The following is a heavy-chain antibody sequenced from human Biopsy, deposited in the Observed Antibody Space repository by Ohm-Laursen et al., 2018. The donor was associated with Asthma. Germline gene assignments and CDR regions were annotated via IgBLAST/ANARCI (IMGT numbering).Heavy chain of an antibody. CDR2: IYYSGRT. Sequence: ETLSLTCIVSGDAMSTSGSYWGWIRQSPGKGLEWIGSIYYSGRTYYNPSLESRVTISADTSKNHFSLKVTSVTAADTAVYYCARSVSSSSYWYFDLWGRGDLVTVSS. J-gene: IGHJ2*01. CDR1: GDAMSTSGSY. V-gene: IGHV4-39*02. CDR3: ARSVSSSSYWYFDL. D-gene: IGHD6-6*01.